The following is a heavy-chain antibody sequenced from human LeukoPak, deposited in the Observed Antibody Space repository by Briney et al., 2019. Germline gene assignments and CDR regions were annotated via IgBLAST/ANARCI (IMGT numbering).Heavy chain of an antibody. V-gene: IGHV5-51*01. CDR2: IYPGDSDT. CDR1: GYSFTIYW. Sequence: GESLKISCKGSGYSFTIYWIGWVRQMPGKGLEWMGIIYPGDSDTRHSPSFQGQVTISADKSISTAYLQWSSLKASDTAVYYCARRRPHDGFDIWGQGTLVTVSS. J-gene: IGHJ3*02. CDR3: ARRRPHDGFDI.